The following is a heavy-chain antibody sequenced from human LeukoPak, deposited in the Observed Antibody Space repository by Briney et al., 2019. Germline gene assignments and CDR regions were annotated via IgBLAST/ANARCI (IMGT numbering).Heavy chain of an antibody. D-gene: IGHD3-22*01. J-gene: IGHJ4*02. CDR3: ASKRLSSGDYSDYFFDS. CDR1: GGSISSGDYF. V-gene: IGHV4-61*02. Sequence: SETLSLTCTVSGGSISSGDYFWSWIRQPAGKGLEWIGRIYNSEITNSNPSLKSRVTISLDTSKNHFSLKLSSVTAADTAVYYCASKRLSSGDYSDYFFDSWGRGTLVTVSS. CDR2: IYNSEIT.